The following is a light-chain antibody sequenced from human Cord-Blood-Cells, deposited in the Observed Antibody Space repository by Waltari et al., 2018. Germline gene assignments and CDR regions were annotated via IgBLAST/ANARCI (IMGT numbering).Light chain of an antibody. CDR1: SSDVGSYNL. CDR3: CSYAGSSTSWV. CDR2: EGS. J-gene: IGLJ3*02. Sequence: QSALTQPASVSGSPGQSITISCTGTSSDVGSYNLVSWYQQHPGKAPKLMIYEGSKRPCGVSNPFSGSKSGNTASLTISGRQAEDEADYYCCSYAGSSTSWVFGGGTKLTVL. V-gene: IGLV2-23*01.